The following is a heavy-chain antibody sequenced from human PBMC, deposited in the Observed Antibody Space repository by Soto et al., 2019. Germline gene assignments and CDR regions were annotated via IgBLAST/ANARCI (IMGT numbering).Heavy chain of an antibody. CDR3: VRGPSTVTSDSYYYYGLDV. V-gene: IGHV3-30*03. CDR2: ISYDGNNK. Sequence: QVLLVESRGGVVQPGRSLRLSCAASGFTFSSYGMHWVRQAPGKGLEWMAVISYDGNNKYYAESVKGRFGISRDNSENTLYLQIDSLKTEDSAVYYCVRGPSTVTSDSYYYYGLDVWGQGTTVTVSS. CDR1: GFTFSSYG. D-gene: IGHD4-17*01. J-gene: IGHJ6*02.